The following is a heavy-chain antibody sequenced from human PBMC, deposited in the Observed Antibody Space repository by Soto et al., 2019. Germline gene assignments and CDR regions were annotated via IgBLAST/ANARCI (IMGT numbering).Heavy chain of an antibody. CDR1: GSTFSNAW. Sequence: GCLLLSCAASGSTFSNAWMNWVRQAPGKGLEWVGRIKSKTDGGTIDYPAPVKGRFTISRDDSRNTLYLQMNSLKTEDTAVYYCTTAQPRGPDYWGQGTLVTVSS. D-gene: IGHD5-12*01. J-gene: IGHJ4*02. CDR2: IKSKTDGGTI. V-gene: IGHV3-15*01. CDR3: TTAQPRGPDY.